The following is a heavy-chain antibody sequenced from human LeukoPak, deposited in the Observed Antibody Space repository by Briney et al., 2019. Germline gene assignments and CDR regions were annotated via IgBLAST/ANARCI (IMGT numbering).Heavy chain of an antibody. CDR1: GFIVSSNY. Sequence: GGSLRLSCAGSGFIVSSNYMSWVRQAAGKGLEWVSVIYGSSRTYYADSVKGRFTISRDNSKNTLYLQMNSLRAEDTAVYYCAKESELVIVVVTSFDYWGQGTLVTVSS. CDR3: AKESELVIVVVTSFDY. V-gene: IGHV3-66*01. D-gene: IGHD3-22*01. J-gene: IGHJ4*02. CDR2: IYGSSRT.